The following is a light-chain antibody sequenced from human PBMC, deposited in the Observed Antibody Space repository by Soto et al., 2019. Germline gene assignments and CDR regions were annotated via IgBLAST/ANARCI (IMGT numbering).Light chain of an antibody. J-gene: IGLJ3*02. V-gene: IGLV4-69*01. CDR2: LNSDGSH. CDR3: QTWGTGIWV. CDR1: RGHSNYA. Sequence: QPVLTQSPSTSASLGASVKLTCTLSRGHSNYAIAWHQQQPEKGPRYLMKLNSDGSHTKGDGIPDRFSGSSSGAERYLTISSLQSDDEADYYCQTWGTGIWVFGGGTKLTVL.